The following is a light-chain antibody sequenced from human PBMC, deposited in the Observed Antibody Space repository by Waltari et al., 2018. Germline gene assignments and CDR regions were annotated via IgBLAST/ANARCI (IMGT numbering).Light chain of an antibody. CDR2: RND. Sequence: QSVLTQPPSASGTPGQRVTISCSGSVSTIGSNYVSWYYQHPPGTAPKLLIYRNDQRPSAVPDRFSGSKSGTSASLAISGLRSEDEGDYYCAAWDDSLSGHVVFGGGTKLTVL. J-gene: IGLJ2*01. V-gene: IGLV1-47*01. CDR3: AAWDDSLSGHVV. CDR1: VSTIGSNY.